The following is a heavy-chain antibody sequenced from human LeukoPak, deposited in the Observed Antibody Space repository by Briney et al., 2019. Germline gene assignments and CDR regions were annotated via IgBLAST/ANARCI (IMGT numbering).Heavy chain of an antibody. Sequence: HSGRSLRLSCAASGFTFSSYAMHWVRQAPGKGLEWVAVISYDGSNKYYADSVKGRFTISRDNSKNTLYLQMNSLRAEDTAVYYCARETTVDVWGQGTTVTDSS. V-gene: IGHV3-30-3*01. CDR3: ARETTVDV. CDR1: GFTFSSYA. J-gene: IGHJ6*02. CDR2: ISYDGSNK.